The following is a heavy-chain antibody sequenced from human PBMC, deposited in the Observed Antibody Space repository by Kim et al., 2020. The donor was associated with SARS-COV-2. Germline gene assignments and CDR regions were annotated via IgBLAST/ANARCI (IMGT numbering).Heavy chain of an antibody. CDR1: GGSFSGYY. CDR3: AVLRYFDWFNNWFDP. CDR2: INHSGST. Sequence: SETLSLTCAVYGGSFSGYYYSWIRQPPGKGLEWIGEINHSGSTNYNPSLKSRVTISVDTSKNQFPLKLSSVTAADTAVYYCAVLRYFDWFNNWFDPWGQGTLVTVSS. J-gene: IGHJ5*02. D-gene: IGHD3-9*01. V-gene: IGHV4-34*01.